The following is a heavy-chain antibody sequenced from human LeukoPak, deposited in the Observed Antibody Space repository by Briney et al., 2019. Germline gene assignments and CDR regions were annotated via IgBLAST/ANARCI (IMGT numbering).Heavy chain of an antibody. CDR2: ISYSGTNI. J-gene: IGHJ4*02. D-gene: IGHD1-1*01. CDR3: ARDRYGDYNDY. Sequence: LRLSCSVSVFTFIDYYMSSIRQAPGKGVEWVSYISYSGTNIYYADSVKGRFTISRDNAQNSLYLQMSSLRAEDTAVYYCARDRYGDYNDYWGQGTLVTVSS. CDR1: VFTFIDYY. V-gene: IGHV3-11*04.